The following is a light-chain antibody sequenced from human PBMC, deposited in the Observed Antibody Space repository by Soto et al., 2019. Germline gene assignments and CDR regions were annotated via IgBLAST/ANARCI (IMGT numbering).Light chain of an antibody. V-gene: IGKV3D-20*01. CDR2: DAS. CDR1: QSVGSTN. J-gene: IGKJ3*01. CDR3: QQYGSSPFT. Sequence: EMVLTQSPATLSLSPGERATLSCGASQSVGSTNLAWYQQKPGLAPRLLIYDASSRATGIPDRFSGSGSGTDFTLTISRLEPEDFAVYHCQQYGSSPFTFGPGTKVDIK.